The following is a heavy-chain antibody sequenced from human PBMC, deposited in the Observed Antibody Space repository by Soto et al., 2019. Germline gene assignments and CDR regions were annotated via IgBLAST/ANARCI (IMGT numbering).Heavy chain of an antibody. D-gene: IGHD2-15*01. CDR2: ISTSGGST. V-gene: IGHV3-23*01. Sequence: PGGSLRLSCAASGFTFGSYAMRWVRQAPGKGLEWVSAISTSGGSTSYADSVKGRFTISRDNYKNTLYLQMNSLRAEDTAVYYCANSLSCSSGICYFFYYSGRGALVTVSS. CDR3: ANSLSCSSGICYFFYY. J-gene: IGHJ4*02. CDR1: GFTFGSYA.